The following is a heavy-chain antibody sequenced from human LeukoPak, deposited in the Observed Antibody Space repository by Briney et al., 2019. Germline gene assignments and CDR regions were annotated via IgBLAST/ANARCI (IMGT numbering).Heavy chain of an antibody. D-gene: IGHD5-24*01. J-gene: IGHJ4*02. Sequence: GGSLRLSCAASGFTFSSYSMNWVRQAPGKGLEWVSYISSSSSTIYYADSVKGRFTISRDNSKNSLYLQMNSLRTEDTALCYCAKDGDVYSSPPDYWGQGTLVTVSS. V-gene: IGHV3-48*04. CDR2: ISSSSSTI. CDR1: GFTFSSYS. CDR3: AKDGDVYSSPPDY.